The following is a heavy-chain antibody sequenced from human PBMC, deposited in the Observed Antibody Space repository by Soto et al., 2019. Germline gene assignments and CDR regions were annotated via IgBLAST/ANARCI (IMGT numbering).Heavy chain of an antibody. CDR1: GGSISSSNW. V-gene: IGHV4-4*02. Sequence: QVQLQESGPGLVKPSGTLSLTCAVSGGSISSSNWCSWFRQPPGKGLEWIGEIYHSGSTNYNPSLKIRVTITVDKSTYQFSQTLSYVTAADTAVYFCARAGRGYCSGGSCYSGLHGMDVWGQGTTVTVSS. CDR2: IYHSGST. J-gene: IGHJ6*02. CDR3: ARAGRGYCSGGSCYSGLHGMDV. D-gene: IGHD2-15*01.